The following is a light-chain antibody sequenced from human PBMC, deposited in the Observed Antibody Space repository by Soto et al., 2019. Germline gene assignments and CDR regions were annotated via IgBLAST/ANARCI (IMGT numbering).Light chain of an antibody. CDR1: QSVRSNY. CDR3: QQYGSSQFT. J-gene: IGKJ3*01. CDR2: DTS. V-gene: IGKV3-20*01. Sequence: EIVLMQSPGTLSLSPGEGATLSCRASQSVRSNYLAWYQQKPGQAPTVLIFDTSRRASGVPDRFSGSGSGTDLTLTISRLEPDDFAVYYCQQYGSSQFTFGPGTKVDIK.